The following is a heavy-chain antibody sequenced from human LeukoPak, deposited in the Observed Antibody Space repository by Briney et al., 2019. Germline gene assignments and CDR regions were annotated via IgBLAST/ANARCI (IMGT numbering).Heavy chain of an antibody. Sequence: SETLSLTCAVSGVSFNDYYWSWVRRTPGKGLEWIGEINHSGYTNDSPSLKSRVTLSIDTSRKQFSLNLRSVTVADTGIYYCTRMTAGHDYWGQGTLVTVSS. J-gene: IGHJ4*02. CDR2: INHSGYT. CDR1: GVSFNDYY. D-gene: IGHD2-21*02. V-gene: IGHV4-34*01. CDR3: TRMTAGHDY.